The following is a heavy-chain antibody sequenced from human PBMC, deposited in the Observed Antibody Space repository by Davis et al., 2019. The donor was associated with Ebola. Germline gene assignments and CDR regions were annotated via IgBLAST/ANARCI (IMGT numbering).Heavy chain of an antibody. CDR2: INHSGST. Sequence: SETLSLACAVYGGSLSDSYWSWIRQPPGKGLEWIGEINHSGSTNYKPSLKSRVTISVDTSKNQFSLKLSSVTAADTAVYFCARHCSSTSCSYFDYWGQGTRVTVSS. CDR3: ARHCSSTSCSYFDY. D-gene: IGHD2-2*01. V-gene: IGHV4-34*01. J-gene: IGHJ4*02. CDR1: GGSLSDSY.